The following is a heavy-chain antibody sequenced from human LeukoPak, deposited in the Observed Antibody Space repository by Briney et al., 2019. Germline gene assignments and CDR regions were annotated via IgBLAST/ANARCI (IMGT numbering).Heavy chain of an antibody. CDR1: GFTFRSYV. V-gene: IGHV3-7*03. D-gene: IGHD5-24*01. Sequence: GGSLRLSCVATGFTFRSYVMSWVRLAPGKGLEWVANIKEDGTETYYVDSVKGRFTISRDNAKNSLYLQMNSLRVEDTAVYYCAKEGRSLQTYWGQGTLVTVSS. CDR3: AKEGRSLQTY. CDR2: IKEDGTET. J-gene: IGHJ4*02.